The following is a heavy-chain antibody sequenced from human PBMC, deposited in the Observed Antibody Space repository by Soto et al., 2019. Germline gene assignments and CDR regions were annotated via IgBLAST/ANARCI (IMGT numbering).Heavy chain of an antibody. CDR2: ISSSSSYI. CDR3: ARETGESDFDY. V-gene: IGHV3-21*01. Sequence: GGSLRLSCAASGFTFSSYSMNWVRQAPGKGLEWVSSISSSSSYIYYADSVKGRFTISRDNAKNSLYLQMNSLRAEDTAVYYCARETGESDFDYWGQGTLVTVSS. D-gene: IGHD7-27*01. CDR1: GFTFSSYS. J-gene: IGHJ4*02.